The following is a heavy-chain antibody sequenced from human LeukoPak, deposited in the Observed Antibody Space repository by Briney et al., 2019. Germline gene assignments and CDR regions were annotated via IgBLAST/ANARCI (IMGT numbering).Heavy chain of an antibody. V-gene: IGHV1-69*13. Sequence: SVKVSCKASGYTFTSYYMHWVRQAPGQGLEWMGGIIPIFGTANYAQKFQGRVTITADESTSTAYMELSSLRSEDTAVYYCARRGTLVPDKNYYGMDVWGQGTTVTVSS. J-gene: IGHJ6*02. CDR2: IIPIFGTA. CDR3: ARRGTLVPDKNYYGMDV. CDR1: GYTFTSYY. D-gene: IGHD6-6*01.